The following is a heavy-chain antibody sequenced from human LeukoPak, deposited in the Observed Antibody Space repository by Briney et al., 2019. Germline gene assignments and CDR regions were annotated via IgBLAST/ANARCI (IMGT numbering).Heavy chain of an antibody. CDR1: GFTFSRYA. J-gene: IGHJ6*03. D-gene: IGHD6-13*01. CDR3: ARGSIATAGSSKGYMDV. Sequence: GRSLRLSCAASGFTFSRYAMHWVRQAPGKGLEWVAVISYDGRNKYYADSVKGRFTISRDNSKNTLYLQMNSLRAEDTAVYYCARGSIATAGSSKGYMDVWGKGTTVTVSS. V-gene: IGHV3-30*04. CDR2: ISYDGRNK.